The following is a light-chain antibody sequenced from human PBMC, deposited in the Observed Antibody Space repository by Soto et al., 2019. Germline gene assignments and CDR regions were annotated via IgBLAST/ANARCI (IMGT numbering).Light chain of an antibody. CDR1: SSNIGAGYD. J-gene: IGLJ1*01. CDR3: QSYDSSLSGSCV. V-gene: IGLV1-40*01. CDR2: GNS. Sequence: QSVLTQPPSVSGAPGRRVTISCTGSSSNIGAGYDVHWYQQLPGTAPKLLIYGNSNRPSGVPDRFSGSKSGTSASLAITGLQAEDEADYYCQSYDSSLSGSCVFGTGTKVTVL.